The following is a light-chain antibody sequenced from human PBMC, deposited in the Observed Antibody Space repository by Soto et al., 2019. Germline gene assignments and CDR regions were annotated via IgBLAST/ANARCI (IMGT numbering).Light chain of an antibody. CDR1: QDISDY. CDR2: AAS. V-gene: IGKV1-9*01. Sequence: IPMTQSLSVLSASIGNRDTIPCRASQDISDYLAWYQQRPGKAPKLLIYAASTLQSGVPSRFSGSGSGTEFTLTISSLQPEDFATYSCQQPNSYPLTFGGGTKVDI. CDR3: QQPNSYPLT. J-gene: IGKJ4*01.